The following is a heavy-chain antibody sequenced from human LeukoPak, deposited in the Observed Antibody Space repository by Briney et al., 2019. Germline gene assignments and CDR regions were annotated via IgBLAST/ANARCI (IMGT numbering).Heavy chain of an antibody. J-gene: IGHJ4*02. CDR3: AKDRTASPKIVVVINSPSDY. Sequence: GGSLRLSCAASGFTFSSYAMSWVRQAPGKGLEWVSDISGSGGSTYYADSVKGRFTISRDNSKNTLYLQMNSLRAEDTAVYYCAKDRTASPKIVVVINSPSDYWGQGTLVTVSS. CDR2: ISGSGGST. V-gene: IGHV3-23*01. D-gene: IGHD3-22*01. CDR1: GFTFSSYA.